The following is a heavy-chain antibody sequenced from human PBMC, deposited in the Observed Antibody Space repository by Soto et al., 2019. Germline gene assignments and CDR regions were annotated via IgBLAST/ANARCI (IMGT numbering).Heavy chain of an antibody. J-gene: IGHJ4*02. CDR2: INAGNGNT. D-gene: IGHD1-7*01. CDR3: ARVGDNWNYVGYFDY. Sequence: ASVKVSCKASGYTFTIYAMHWVRQAPGQRLEWMGWINAGNGNTKYSQKFQGRVTITRDTSASTAYMELSSLRSEDTAVYYCARVGDNWNYVGYFDYWGQGTLVTVSS. V-gene: IGHV1-3*01. CDR1: GYTFTIYA.